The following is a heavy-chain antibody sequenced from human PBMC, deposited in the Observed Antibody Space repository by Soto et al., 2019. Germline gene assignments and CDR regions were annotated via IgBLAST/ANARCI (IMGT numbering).Heavy chain of an antibody. V-gene: IGHV1-69*13. CDR3: ARGFIDVSRGFYFDY. CDR1: GGTFSSYA. CDR2: IVPIFGTA. J-gene: IGHJ4*02. D-gene: IGHD3-16*02. Sequence: GASVKVSCKASGGTFSSYAISWVRQAPGQGLEWMGGIVPIFGTANYAQKFQGRVTITADESTSRAYMELSSLRSEDTAVYYCARGFIDVSRGFYFDYWGQGTLVTVSS.